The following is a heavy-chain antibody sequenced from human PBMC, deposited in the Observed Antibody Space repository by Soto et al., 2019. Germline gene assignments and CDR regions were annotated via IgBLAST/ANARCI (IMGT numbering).Heavy chain of an antibody. D-gene: IGHD4-4*01. J-gene: IGHJ4*02. CDR2: IFYRGGT. V-gene: IGHV4-59*11. CDR1: GDSISTHY. CDR3: ARLQMVQKVIDY. Sequence: SETLSLTCTVSGDSISTHYLSWIRQPPGKGLQWIGYIFYRGGTAYNPSLKSRVTISLDMSKKQFSLKLSSVTAADTATYYRARLQMVQKVIDYWGQGTLVIFSS.